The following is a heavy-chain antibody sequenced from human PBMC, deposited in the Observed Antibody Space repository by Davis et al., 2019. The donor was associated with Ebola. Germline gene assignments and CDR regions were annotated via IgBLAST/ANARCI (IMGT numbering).Heavy chain of an antibody. J-gene: IGHJ4*02. CDR1: GGSFSGYY. Sequence: PSETLSLTCAVYGGSFSGYYWSWIRQPPGKGLEWIGEINHSGSTNYNPSLKSRVTISVDTSKSQFSLRLNSVTAADTAIYYCARTTLWSIVDQWGQGTQVTVSS. CDR2: INHSGST. V-gene: IGHV4-34*01. CDR3: ARTTLWSIVDQ. D-gene: IGHD2-8*02.